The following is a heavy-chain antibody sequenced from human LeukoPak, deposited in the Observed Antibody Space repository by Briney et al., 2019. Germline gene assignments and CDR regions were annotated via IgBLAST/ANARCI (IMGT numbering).Heavy chain of an antibody. J-gene: IGHJ5*02. D-gene: IGHD3-10*01. CDR3: ARAGRFGYYYGSGSKGNWFDP. CDR2: INHSGST. Sequence: PSETLSLTCAVYGGSFSGYYWSWIRQPPGKGLECIGEINHSGSTNYNPSLKSRVTISVDTSKNQFSLKLSSVTAADTAVYYCARAGRFGYYYGSGSKGNWFDPWGQGTLVTVSS. V-gene: IGHV4-34*01. CDR1: GGSFSGYY.